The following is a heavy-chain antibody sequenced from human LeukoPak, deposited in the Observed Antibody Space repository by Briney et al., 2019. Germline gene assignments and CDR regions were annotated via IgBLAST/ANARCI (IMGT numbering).Heavy chain of an antibody. D-gene: IGHD3-16*01. CDR2: GNLHGTTV. CDR1: GLSFSEYW. J-gene: IGHJ4*02. CDR3: ASAFTYVRLGDH. V-gene: IGHV3-74*01. Sequence: GGPLRLSCVVSGLSFSEYWMHWVRQAPGKGLVWVARGNLHGTTVDYADSVKGRFTISRDNANNTLFLQMNSLRAEDTAVYYCASAFTYVRLGDHWGQGTLVTVSS.